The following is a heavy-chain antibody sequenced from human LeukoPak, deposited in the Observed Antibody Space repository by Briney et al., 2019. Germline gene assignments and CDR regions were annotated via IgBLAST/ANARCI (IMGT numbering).Heavy chain of an antibody. Sequence: SETLSLTCTVSGGSINNYYWSWLRQPPGKGLEWIGYISYRGTTKYNSPLKSRVTMSVDMSKNQFSLKLSSVIAADTAVYYCARGFDGVAGWFDPWGQGTLVTVSS. CDR1: GGSINNYY. D-gene: IGHD3-9*01. J-gene: IGHJ5*02. V-gene: IGHV4-59*01. CDR2: ISYRGTT. CDR3: ARGFDGVAGWFDP.